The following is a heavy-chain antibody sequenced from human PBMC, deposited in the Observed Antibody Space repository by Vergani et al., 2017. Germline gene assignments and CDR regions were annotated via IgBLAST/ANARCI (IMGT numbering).Heavy chain of an antibody. V-gene: IGHV4-4*07. D-gene: IGHD6-13*01. CDR3: ARRKKVTSIAAAYYYMDV. CDR2: IYTSGST. Sequence: QVQLQESGPGLVKPSETLSLTCTVSGGSISSYYWSWIRQPAGKGLEWIGRIYTSGSTNYNPSPKSRVTISVDTSKNQFSLKLSSVTAADTAVYYCARRKKVTSIAAAYYYMDVWGKGTTVTVSS. CDR1: GGSISSYY. J-gene: IGHJ6*03.